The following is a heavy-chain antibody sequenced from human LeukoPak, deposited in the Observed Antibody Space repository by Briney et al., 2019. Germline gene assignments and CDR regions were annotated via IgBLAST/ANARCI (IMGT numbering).Heavy chain of an antibody. CDR3: ARDWSSWSFDY. Sequence: SETLSLTCTVSSGSISSSYWSWIRQPAGKGLEWIGHISTSGSTNSNPSLKSRVTMSVDTSKKQFSLKLYSVTAADTAVDYCARDWSSWSFDYWGQGTLVTVSS. CDR1: SGSISSSY. V-gene: IGHV4-4*07. D-gene: IGHD6-13*01. CDR2: ISTSGST. J-gene: IGHJ4*02.